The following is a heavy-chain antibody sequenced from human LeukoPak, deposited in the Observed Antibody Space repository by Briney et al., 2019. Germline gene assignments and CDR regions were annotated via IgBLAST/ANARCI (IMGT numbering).Heavy chain of an antibody. CDR3: ARERGGVAFDI. Sequence: SETLSLTCTVSGYSISSGYYWGWIRQPPGKGLEWIGSIYHSGSTYYNPSLKSRVTISVDTSKNQFSLKLSSVTAADTAVYYCARERGGVAFDIWGQGTMVTVSS. CDR2: IYHSGST. V-gene: IGHV4-38-2*02. J-gene: IGHJ3*02. CDR1: GYSISSGYY.